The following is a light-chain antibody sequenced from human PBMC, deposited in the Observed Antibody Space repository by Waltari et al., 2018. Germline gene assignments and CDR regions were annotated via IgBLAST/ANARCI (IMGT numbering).Light chain of an antibody. V-gene: IGKV4-1*01. CDR2: GAS. CDR1: HSVFYSSAENHY. J-gene: IGKJ2*01. Sequence: DIVMTQSPPFLAVSLGERVTINCTSSHSVFYSSAENHYIAWYQQKPGRPLKLLIYGASTREARVPGRFSGSGSGTHFTRTIDSLQAEDVAVYYCQQYYSAPPNTFGRGTKLDLK. CDR3: QQYYSAPPNT.